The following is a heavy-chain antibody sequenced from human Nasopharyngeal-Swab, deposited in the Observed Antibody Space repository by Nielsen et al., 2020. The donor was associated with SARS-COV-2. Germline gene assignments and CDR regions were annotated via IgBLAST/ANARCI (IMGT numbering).Heavy chain of an antibody. J-gene: IGHJ3*02. CDR2: IYYSGST. CDR3: ARHSSPWLVTGLAFDI. D-gene: IGHD6-19*01. Sequence: GSLRLSCSVSGLDFTIAYMNWVRQAPGKGLEWIGSIYYSGSTYYNPSLKSRVTISVDTSKNQFSLKLSSVTAADTAVYYCARHSSPWLVTGLAFDIWGQGTMVTVSS. CDR1: GLDFTIAY. V-gene: IGHV4-39*01.